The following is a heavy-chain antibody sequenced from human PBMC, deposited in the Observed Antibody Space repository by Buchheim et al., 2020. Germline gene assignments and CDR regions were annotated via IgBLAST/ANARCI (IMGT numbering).Heavy chain of an antibody. J-gene: IGHJ6*02. CDR1: GYTFTSXA. D-gene: IGHD3-10*01. CDR3: ARERGFGEFFGFYGMDV. V-gene: IGHV1-3*01. CDR2: INAGNGNT. Sequence: QVQLVQSGAEVKKPGASVKVSCKASGYTFTSXAMHWVRQAPGQGLEWMGWINAGNGNTKYSQKFQGRVXFTRDTSASPAYMELSSLGSEDTAVYYCARERGFGEFFGFYGMDVWGQGTT.